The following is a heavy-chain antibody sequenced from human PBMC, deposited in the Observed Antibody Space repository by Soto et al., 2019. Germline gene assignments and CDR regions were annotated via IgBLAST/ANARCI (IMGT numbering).Heavy chain of an antibody. CDR2: IIPLLDIS. D-gene: IGHD1-1*01. V-gene: IGHV1-69*02. Sequence: QVQLVQSGAEVKKPGSSVTVSCKASGGTFSNYTITWVRQAPGQGLEWMGRIIPLLDISNYAQKFRGRLTMTADKFTVTAYMELSGLTSEDTAMYYCGVPEDMARTAPGYWGQGTLVTVSS. CDR3: GVPEDMARTAPGY. J-gene: IGHJ4*02. CDR1: GGTFSNYT.